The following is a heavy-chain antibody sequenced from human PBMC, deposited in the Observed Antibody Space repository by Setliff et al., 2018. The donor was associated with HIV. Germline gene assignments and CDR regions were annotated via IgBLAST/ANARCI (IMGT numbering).Heavy chain of an antibody. CDR2: ITPFNGNT. D-gene: IGHD2-21*02. CDR3: ARESRAYCGGDCWDPDAFDI. CDR1: GYTFSNRY. V-gene: IGHV1-45*02. J-gene: IGHJ3*02. Sequence: SVKVSCKASGYTFSNRYLHWVRQAPGQALEWMGWITPFNGNTNYAQKFQDRVSITRDRSMSTAYMEVSSLKSEDTAMYYCARESRAYCGGDCWDPDAFDIWGQGTMVTVSS.